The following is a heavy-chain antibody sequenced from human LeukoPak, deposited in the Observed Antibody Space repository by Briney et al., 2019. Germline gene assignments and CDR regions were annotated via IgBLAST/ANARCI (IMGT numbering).Heavy chain of an antibody. Sequence: GGSLRLSCAASGFTFSSYAMSWVRQAPGKGLEWVSGISGSGGSTYYADSVKGRFTISRDNSKNTLYLQMNSLRAEDTAGYYCAKDYDYGGVNWFDTCGQGTLVIVSS. CDR1: GFTFSSYA. D-gene: IGHD4-23*01. CDR2: ISGSGGST. J-gene: IGHJ5*02. CDR3: AKDYDYGGVNWFDT. V-gene: IGHV3-23*01.